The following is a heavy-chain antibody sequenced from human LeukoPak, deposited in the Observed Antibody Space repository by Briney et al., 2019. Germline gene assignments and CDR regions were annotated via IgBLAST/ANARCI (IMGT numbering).Heavy chain of an antibody. V-gene: IGHV3-21*01. CDR2: ISSSSGYI. CDR3: ARDRGGGHMDV. CDR1: GFTFSSYS. Sequence: GGSLRLSCAASGFTFSSYSMNWVRQAPGQGLEWVSSISSSSGYIWYVDSVKGRFTISRENAKNSLYLQMNSLRAGDTAVYYCARDRGGGHMDVWGKGTTVTISS. J-gene: IGHJ6*03. D-gene: IGHD2-15*01.